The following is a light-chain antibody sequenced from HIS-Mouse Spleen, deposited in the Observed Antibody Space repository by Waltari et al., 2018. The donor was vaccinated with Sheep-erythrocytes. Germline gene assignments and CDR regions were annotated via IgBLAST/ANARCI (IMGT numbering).Light chain of an antibody. V-gene: IGLV4-69*01. CDR2: LNSDGSH. J-gene: IGLJ2*01. CDR3: QTWGTGIHVV. Sequence: QLVLTQSPSASASLGASVKLTCTLSSGHSSYAIPCHQQQPEKGPRYLMKLNSDGSHSKGDGIPDRFSGSSSGAERYLTISSLQSEDEADYYCQTWGTGIHVVFGGGTKLTVL. CDR1: SGHSSYA.